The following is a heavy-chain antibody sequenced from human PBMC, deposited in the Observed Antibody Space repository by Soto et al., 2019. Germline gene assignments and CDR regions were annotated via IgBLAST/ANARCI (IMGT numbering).Heavy chain of an antibody. D-gene: IGHD6-13*01. J-gene: IGHJ4*02. CDR2: INHSGRT. CDR3: ARGNIAAALVY. CDR1: GGSISGHY. Sequence: SETLSLTCAVYGGSISGHYWNWIRQPPGKGLEWIGEINHSGRTNYNPSLKSRVTISVDTSKNQFSLNLGSVTAADTAVYYCARGNIAAALVYWGRGTQVTVSS. V-gene: IGHV4-34*01.